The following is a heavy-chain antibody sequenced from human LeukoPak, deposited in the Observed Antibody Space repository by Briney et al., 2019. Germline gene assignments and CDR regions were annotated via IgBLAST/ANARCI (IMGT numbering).Heavy chain of an antibody. J-gene: IGHJ4*02. CDR2: ISYDGSNK. CDR3: ARAGEVAALDY. D-gene: IGHD6-19*01. CDR1: GFTLSSYW. Sequence: GGSLRLSCAASGFTLSSYWMSWVRQAPGKGLEWVAVISYDGSNKYYADSVKGRFTISRDNSKNTLYLQMNSLRAEDTAVYYCARAGEVAALDYWGQGTLVTVSS. V-gene: IGHV3-30-3*01.